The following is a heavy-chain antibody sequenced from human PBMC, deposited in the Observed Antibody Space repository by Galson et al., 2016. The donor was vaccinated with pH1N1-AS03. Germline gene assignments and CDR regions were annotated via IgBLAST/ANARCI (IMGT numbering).Heavy chain of an antibody. CDR3: ASLYDVWLGYPSFDY. Sequence: SETLSLTCTVSGGSITINYWIWIRQPPGKGLEWIGYISYSGFTNYNPSLKSRVTISVDTSKNQFSLKLNSVTAADTAVYFCASLYDVWLGYPSFDYWGQGPLVTVSS. CDR2: ISYSGFT. V-gene: IGHV4-59*01. CDR1: GGSITINY. J-gene: IGHJ4*02. D-gene: IGHD3-3*01.